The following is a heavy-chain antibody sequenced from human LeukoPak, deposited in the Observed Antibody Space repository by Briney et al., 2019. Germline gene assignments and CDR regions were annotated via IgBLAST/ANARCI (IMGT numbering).Heavy chain of an antibody. D-gene: IGHD3-10*01. Sequence: SGGSLRLSCAASGFTFSSYWMSWVRQAPGKGLEWVANIKQDGSEKYYVDSVKGRFTISRDNAKNSLYLQMNSLRAEDTAVYYCARLWFGELSLPFFDYWGQGTLVTVSS. V-gene: IGHV3-7*01. CDR2: IKQDGSEK. J-gene: IGHJ4*02. CDR3: ARLWFGELSLPFFDY. CDR1: GFTFSSYW.